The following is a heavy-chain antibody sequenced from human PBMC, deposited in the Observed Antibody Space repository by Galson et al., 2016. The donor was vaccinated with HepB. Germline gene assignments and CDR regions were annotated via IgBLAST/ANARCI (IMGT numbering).Heavy chain of an antibody. CDR3: AKDEGWAAAGRYYFDY. J-gene: IGHJ4*02. D-gene: IGHD6-13*01. CDR1: GFTFSNYA. V-gene: IGHV3-23*01. CDR2: ISGSGGST. Sequence: SLRLSCAASGFTFSNYAMSWVRQAPGKGLEWVPGISGSGGSTYYADSVKGRFTISRDNSKNTLFLQMHSLRAEDTAVYYCAKDEGWAAAGRYYFDYRGQGTLVTVSS.